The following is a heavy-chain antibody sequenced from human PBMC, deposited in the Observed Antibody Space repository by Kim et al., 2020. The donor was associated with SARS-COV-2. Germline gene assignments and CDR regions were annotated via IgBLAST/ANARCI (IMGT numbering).Heavy chain of an antibody. CDR3: ARRAFDSEAFDI. CDR2: T. J-gene: IGHJ3*02. Sequence: TRYSPSVKGHVTISADKTISTAYLQWSSLKASDTAMYCCARRAFDSEAFDIWGQGTMVTVSS. V-gene: IGHV5-51*01. D-gene: IGHD3-9*01.